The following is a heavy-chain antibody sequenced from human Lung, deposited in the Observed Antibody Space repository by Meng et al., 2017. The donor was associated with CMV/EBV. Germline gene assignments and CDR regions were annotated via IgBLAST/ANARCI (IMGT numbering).Heavy chain of an antibody. V-gene: IGHV1-2*02. D-gene: IGHD3-22*01. J-gene: IGHJ4*02. CDR1: GYTFTDYY. Sequence: ASVXVSXKAFGYTFTDYYIHWVRQAPGQGLEWMGWINPNSGGTNYAQKFQGRVSMTRDMSISAAYMELSGLRSDDTAVFYCAREARGNSGFYYFFDYWGQGXLVTVSS. CDR2: INPNSGGT. CDR3: AREARGNSGFYYFFDY.